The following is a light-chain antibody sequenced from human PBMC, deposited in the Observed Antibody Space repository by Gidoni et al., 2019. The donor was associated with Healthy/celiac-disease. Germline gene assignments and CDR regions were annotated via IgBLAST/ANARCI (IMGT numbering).Light chain of an antibody. CDR2: WAS. V-gene: IGKV4-1*01. Sequence: DIVMTQSPDSLAVSLGERATINCKSSQSVLYSSNNKNDLAWYQQKPRQPPKLLIYWASTRESGVPDRFSGSGSGTDFTLTISSLQAEDVAVYYCQQYYSTPPTFGQGTRLEIK. CDR1: QSVLYSSNNKND. J-gene: IGKJ5*01. CDR3: QQYYSTPPT.